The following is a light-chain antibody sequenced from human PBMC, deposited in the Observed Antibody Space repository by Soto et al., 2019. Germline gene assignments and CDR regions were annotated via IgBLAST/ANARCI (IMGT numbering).Light chain of an antibody. Sequence: EIVMTQSPATLSVSPGERATLSCRASQSVSNNLAWYQKKPGQAPRLLIYGASTRATGIPARFSGSGSGTEFTLTISSRQSEDFAFYYCQQYNNWWTFGQGTRVDIK. CDR1: QSVSNN. CDR2: GAS. J-gene: IGKJ1*01. V-gene: IGKV3-15*01. CDR3: QQYNNWWT.